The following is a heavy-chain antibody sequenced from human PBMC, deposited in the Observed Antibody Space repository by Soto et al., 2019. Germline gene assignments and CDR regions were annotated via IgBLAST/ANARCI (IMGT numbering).Heavy chain of an antibody. CDR3: ARARWYDAFDV. CDR1: GFFISRGNY. V-gene: IGHV4-38-2*01. Sequence: PETLCLTCAVYGFFISRGNYWGWIWNPPGRGLEWIGSIFHGGNTYYNPSLKSRVTTSVDMSKNQFSLKLNSVTAADTAVYYCARARWYDAFDVWGQGTVVT. CDR2: IFHGGNT. D-gene: IGHD2-15*01. J-gene: IGHJ3*01.